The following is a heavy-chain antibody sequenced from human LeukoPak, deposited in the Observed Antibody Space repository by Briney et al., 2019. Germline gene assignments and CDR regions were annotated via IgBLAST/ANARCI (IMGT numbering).Heavy chain of an antibody. V-gene: IGHV3-30*18. CDR2: ISYDGSNK. D-gene: IGHD3-22*01. J-gene: IGHJ4*02. CDR3: AEAHYYDSSGPPDY. CDR1: GFTFSSYG. Sequence: PGRSLRLSCAASGFTFSSYGMHWVRQAPGKGLEWVAVISYDGSNKYYADSVKGRFTISRDNSKNTLYLQMNSLRAEDTAVYYCAEAHYYDSSGPPDYWGQGTLVTVSS.